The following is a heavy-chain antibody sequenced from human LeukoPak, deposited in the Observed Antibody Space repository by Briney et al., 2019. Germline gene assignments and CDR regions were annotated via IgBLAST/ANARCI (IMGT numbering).Heavy chain of an antibody. CDR2: ISAYNGNT. CDR1: GYTFRRYG. J-gene: IGHJ4*02. CDR3: ARYFLFRVFWSGQTP. V-gene: IGHV1-18*01. D-gene: IGHD3-3*01. Sequence: ASVKVSFKTSGYTFRRYGISWVRQAPGQGLEWMGWISAYNGNTNYAQKLQGRVTMTTDTSTSTAYMELRSLRSDDTAVYYCARYFLFRVFWSGQTPWGQGTLVTVSS.